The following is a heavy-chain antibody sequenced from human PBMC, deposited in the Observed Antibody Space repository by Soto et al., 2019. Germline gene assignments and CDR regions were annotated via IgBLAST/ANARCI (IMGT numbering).Heavy chain of an antibody. D-gene: IGHD3-16*01. Sequence: TGGSLRLSCAASGFTFSSYAMHWVRQAPGKGLEWVAVISYDGSNKYYADSVKGRFTISRDNSKNTLYVQMNSLRGEDTAVYYCFGPLYGMDVWGQGTTVTVSS. CDR1: GFTFSSYA. V-gene: IGHV3-30*03. CDR3: FGPLYGMDV. CDR2: ISYDGSNK. J-gene: IGHJ6*02.